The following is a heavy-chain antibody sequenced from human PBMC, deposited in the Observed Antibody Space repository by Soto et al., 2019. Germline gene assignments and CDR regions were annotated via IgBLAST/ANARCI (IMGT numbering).Heavy chain of an antibody. CDR1: GGSISSGDYY. CDR3: ARDPLAKCRHNLDDYYYYGMDV. V-gene: IGHV4-30-4*01. Sequence: QVQLQESGPGLVKPSQTLSLTCTVSGGSISSGDYYWSWIRQPPGKGLAWIGYIYYSGSTYYNPSLKSRVTRSVDTSKNQFALKLSSVTAADTAVYYCARDPLAKCRHNLDDYYYYGMDVWGQGTTVTVSS. D-gene: IGHD3-3*01. CDR2: IYYSGST. J-gene: IGHJ6*02.